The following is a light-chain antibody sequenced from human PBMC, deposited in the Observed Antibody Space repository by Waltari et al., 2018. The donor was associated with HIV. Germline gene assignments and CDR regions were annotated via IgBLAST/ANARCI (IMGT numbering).Light chain of an antibody. V-gene: IGKV3-20*01. Sequence: EIVLTQSPGTLSLSPGERATLSCRASQSVSSSYLGWYQQRPGQAPRLRIYGASGRATDIPDRFSGSGSGTEFTLTIDRLEPEDFAVYYCQQYGGSHWTFGQGTRVEVK. J-gene: IGKJ1*01. CDR1: QSVSSSY. CDR2: GAS. CDR3: QQYGGSHWT.